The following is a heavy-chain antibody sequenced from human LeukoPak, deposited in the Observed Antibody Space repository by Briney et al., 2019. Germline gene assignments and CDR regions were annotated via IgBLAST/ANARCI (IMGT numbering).Heavy chain of an antibody. CDR2: INHSGST. J-gene: IGHJ6*02. Sequence: PSETLSLTCAVYGGSFSGYYWSWIRQPPGKGLEWIGEINHSGSTNYNPSLKSRVTISVDTSKNQFSLKLSSVTAADTAVYYCARGGGAARPRYYYYGMDVWGQGTTVTVSS. V-gene: IGHV4-34*01. CDR1: GGSFSGYY. CDR3: ARGGGAARPRYYYYGMDV. D-gene: IGHD6-6*01.